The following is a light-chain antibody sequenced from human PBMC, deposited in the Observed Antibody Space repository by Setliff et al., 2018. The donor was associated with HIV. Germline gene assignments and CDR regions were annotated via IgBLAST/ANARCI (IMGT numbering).Light chain of an antibody. CDR2: EVN. V-gene: IGLV2-14*02. Sequence: ALTQPASVSGSPGQSITISCTGNSSDVGTYDLVSWYQQHPGKAPQLTIFEVNKRPSGVSDRFSGSKSGNTASLTISGLQAEDEGDYYCSSSTASAPYVFGTGTKVTVL. J-gene: IGLJ1*01. CDR3: SSSTASAPYV. CDR1: SSDVGTYDL.